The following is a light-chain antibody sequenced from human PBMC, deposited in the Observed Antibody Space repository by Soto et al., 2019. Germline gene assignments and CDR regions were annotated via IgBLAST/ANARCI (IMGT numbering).Light chain of an antibody. Sequence: EIVWTKSPATLYLSPGARATLSCRASQSVSSYLAWYQQKRGQAPRLIIYAASNRATGIPARFSGSGSGTDLTLTISSLEPEDFAVCNCQQRSNWPPLTFGPGPKVDIK. CDR3: QQRSNWPPLT. J-gene: IGKJ3*01. CDR2: AAS. V-gene: IGKV3-11*01. CDR1: QSVSSY.